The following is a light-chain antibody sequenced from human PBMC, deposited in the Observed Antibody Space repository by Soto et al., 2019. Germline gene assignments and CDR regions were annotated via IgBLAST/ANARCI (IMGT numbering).Light chain of an antibody. Sequence: QSALTQPASVSGSPGQSITISCTGTSSDVGGYNYVSWYQQHPGKAPKLMIYDVTHRPSGVSYRFSGSKSGNTASLTISGLQAEDEADYYCRSYSTSSTLVVFGGGTKLTVL. CDR3: RSYSTSSTLVV. CDR1: SSDVGGYNY. CDR2: DVT. V-gene: IGLV2-14*01. J-gene: IGLJ2*01.